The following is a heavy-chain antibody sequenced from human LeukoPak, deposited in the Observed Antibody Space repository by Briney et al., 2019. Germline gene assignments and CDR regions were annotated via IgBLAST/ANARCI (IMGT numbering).Heavy chain of an antibody. CDR2: ISSSSTI. D-gene: IGHD5-18*01. J-gene: IGHJ6*03. Sequence: GGSLRLSCADSGFTFSSYSMNWVRQAPGKGLEGVSYISSSSTIYYADSVKGRFNISRDNAKKSLYLQMNSLRDEDTAVYYCARCPSGYRYGRLGAYYMDVWGKGTTVTVSS. CDR3: ARCPSGYRYGRLGAYYMDV. V-gene: IGHV3-48*02. CDR1: GFTFSSYS.